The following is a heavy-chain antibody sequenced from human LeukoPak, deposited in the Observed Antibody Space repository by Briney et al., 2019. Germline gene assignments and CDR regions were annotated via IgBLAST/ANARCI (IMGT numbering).Heavy chain of an antibody. CDR1: GGSIRSGSYY. D-gene: IGHD2-15*01. V-gene: IGHV4-61*02. J-gene: IGHJ5*02. CDR3: ARDLRYCSGGSCYSRWFDP. CDR2: IYRSGST. Sequence: PSQTLSLTCTVSGGSIRSGSYYWSWIRQPAGKGLEWIGRIYRSGSTNYNPSLKSRVTISVDTSKNQFSLKLSSVTAADTAVYYCARDLRYCSGGSCYSRWFDPWGQGTLVTVSS.